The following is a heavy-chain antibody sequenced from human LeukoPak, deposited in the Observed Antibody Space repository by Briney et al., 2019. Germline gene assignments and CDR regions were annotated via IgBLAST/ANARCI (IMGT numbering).Heavy chain of an antibody. D-gene: IGHD6-13*01. J-gene: IGHJ4*02. Sequence: SVKVSCKASGGTFSSYTISWVRQAPGQGLEWMGGIIPIFGTANYAQKFQGRVTITTDESTSTAYMELSSLRSEDTAVYYCARDKIAAGAGGYFDYWGQGTLVTVSS. CDR3: ARDKIAAGAGGYFDY. CDR1: GGTFSSYT. V-gene: IGHV1-69*05. CDR2: IIPIFGTA.